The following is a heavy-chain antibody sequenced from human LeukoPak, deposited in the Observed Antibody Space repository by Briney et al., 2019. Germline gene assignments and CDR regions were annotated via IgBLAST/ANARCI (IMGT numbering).Heavy chain of an antibody. CDR1: GYTFTGYY. J-gene: IGHJ4*02. V-gene: IGHV1-69*05. CDR3: ARDEGYFDY. CDR2: IIPIFGTA. Sequence: GASVKVSCKASGYTFTGYYMHWVRQAPGQGLEWMGGIIPIFGTANYAQKFQGRVTITTDESTSTAYMELSSLRSEDTAVYYCARDEGYFDYWGQGTLVTVSS.